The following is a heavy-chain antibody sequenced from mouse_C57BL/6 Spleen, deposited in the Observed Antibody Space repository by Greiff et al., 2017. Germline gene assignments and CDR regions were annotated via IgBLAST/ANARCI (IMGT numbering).Heavy chain of an antibody. CDR3: ARRWDGNYWYFDV. CDR2: ISGGGGNT. V-gene: IGHV5-9*01. D-gene: IGHD2-1*01. Sequence: EVKLVESGGGLVKPGGSLKLSCAASGFTFSSYTMSWVRQTPEKRLEWVATISGGGGNTYYPDSVKGRFTISRDNAKNTLYLQRSSLRSEDTALYYCARRWDGNYWYFDVWGTGTTVTVSS. CDR1: GFTFSSYT. J-gene: IGHJ1*03.